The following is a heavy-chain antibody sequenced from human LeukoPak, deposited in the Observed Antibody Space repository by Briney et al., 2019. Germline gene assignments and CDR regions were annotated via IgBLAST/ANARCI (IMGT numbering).Heavy chain of an antibody. D-gene: IGHD3-10*01. CDR3: ARSMVRGVIDY. V-gene: IGHV3-21*01. CDR2: ISSSSSYI. CDR1: GFTFSSYS. Sequence: GSLRLSCAASGFTFSSYSMNWVRQAPGKGLEWVSSISSSSSYIYYADSVKGRFTISRDNAKNSLYLQMNSLRAEDAAVYYCARSMVRGVIDYWGQGTLVTVSS. J-gene: IGHJ4*02.